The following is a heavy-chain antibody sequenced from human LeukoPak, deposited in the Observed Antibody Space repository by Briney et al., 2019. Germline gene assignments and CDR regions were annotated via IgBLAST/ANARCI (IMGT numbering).Heavy chain of an antibody. J-gene: IGHJ4*02. D-gene: IGHD3-10*01. Sequence: SETLSLTCVVNGGSFSSYYWSWIRQPPGKGLEWIGYIYYSGSTNYNPSLKSRVTISVDTSKNQFSLKLSSVTAADTAVYYCARLVAGYYGSGSYFDYWGQGTLVTVSS. V-gene: IGHV4-59*08. CDR3: ARLVAGYYGSGSYFDY. CDR1: GGSFSSYY. CDR2: IYYSGST.